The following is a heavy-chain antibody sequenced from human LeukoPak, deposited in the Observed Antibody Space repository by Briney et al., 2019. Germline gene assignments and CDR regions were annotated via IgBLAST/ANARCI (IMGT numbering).Heavy chain of an antibody. CDR1: GFTFSTYG. J-gene: IGHJ4*02. D-gene: IGHD2-15*01. V-gene: IGHV3-30*18. CDR2: ISYDGSNK. CDR3: AKDCSGGSCYGY. Sequence: GGSLRLSCAVSGFTFSTYGMHWVRQAPGKGLEWVAVISYDGSNKYYADSVKGRFTISRDNSKNTLSLQMNSLRAEDTAVYYCAKDCSGGSCYGYWGQGTLVTVSS.